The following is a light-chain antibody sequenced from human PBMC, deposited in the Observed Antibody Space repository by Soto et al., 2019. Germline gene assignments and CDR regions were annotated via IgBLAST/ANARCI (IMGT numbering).Light chain of an antibody. J-gene: IGKJ2*01. CDR3: QHSYSTPYT. CDR1: QTISNY. CDR2: AAS. V-gene: IGKV1-39*01. Sequence: DIQMTQSPSSLSAFVGDRVTITCRASQTISNYLSWDQQKPGKAPKLLIYAASRLQSGVPSRFSGSGTGTDFALIISSLQPDDFATYYCQHSYSTPYTFGQGTKVEIK.